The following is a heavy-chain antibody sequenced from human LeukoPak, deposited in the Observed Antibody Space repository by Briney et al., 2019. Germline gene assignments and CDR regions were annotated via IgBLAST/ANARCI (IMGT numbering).Heavy chain of an antibody. CDR2: IYYSGST. D-gene: IGHD5-18*01. CDR1: GGSISSYY. Sequence: SETLSLTCTVPGGSISSYYWSWIRKPPGKGLEWIGYIYYSGSTNYDPSLKSRVTISVDTSKNQFSLKLSSVTAADTAVYYCATNSYGYGRFDYWGQGTLVTVSS. V-gene: IGHV4-59*01. CDR3: ATNSYGYGRFDY. J-gene: IGHJ4*02.